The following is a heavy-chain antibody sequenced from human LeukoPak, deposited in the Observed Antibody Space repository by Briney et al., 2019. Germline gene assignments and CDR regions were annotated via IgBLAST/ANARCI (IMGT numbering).Heavy chain of an antibody. CDR1: GLTFSTYA. CDR2: ISGSGGST. D-gene: IGHD6-19*01. CDR3: AKLEIAVAGISGYFGY. J-gene: IGHJ4*02. V-gene: IGHV3-23*01. Sequence: GGSLRLSCTASGLTFSTYAMSWVRQAPGKGLEWVSAISGSGGSTYYADSVKGRFTISRDNSKNTLYLQMNSLRAEDTAVYYCAKLEIAVAGISGYFGYWGQGTLVTVSS.